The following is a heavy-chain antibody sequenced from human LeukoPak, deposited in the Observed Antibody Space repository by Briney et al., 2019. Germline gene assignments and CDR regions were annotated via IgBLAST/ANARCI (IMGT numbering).Heavy chain of an antibody. Sequence: GSLRLSCAASGFTFSSYSMNWVRQAPGKGLEWVSSISSSSSYIYYADSVKGRFTISRDNAKNSLYLQMNSLRAEDTAVYYCARDQSDYVWGSYRYNAFDIWGQGTMVTVSS. CDR2: ISSSSSYI. J-gene: IGHJ3*02. CDR1: GFTFSSYS. V-gene: IGHV3-21*01. CDR3: ARDQSDYVWGSYRYNAFDI. D-gene: IGHD3-16*02.